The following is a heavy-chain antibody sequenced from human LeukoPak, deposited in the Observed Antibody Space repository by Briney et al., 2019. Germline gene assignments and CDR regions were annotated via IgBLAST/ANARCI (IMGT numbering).Heavy chain of an antibody. V-gene: IGHV4-34*01. Sequence: PSETLSLTCAVYGGSFSGYYWSWIRQPPGKGLEWIGEINHSGSTNYNPSLKSRVTISVDTSKNQFSLKLSSVTAADTAVYYCARGFYGTAFDYWGQGTLVTVSS. D-gene: IGHD3-10*01. CDR2: INHSGST. J-gene: IGHJ4*02. CDR3: ARGFYGTAFDY. CDR1: GGSFSGYY.